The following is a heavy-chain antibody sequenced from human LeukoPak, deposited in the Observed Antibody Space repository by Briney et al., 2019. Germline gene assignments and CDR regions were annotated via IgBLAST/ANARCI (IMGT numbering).Heavy chain of an antibody. J-gene: IGHJ3*02. D-gene: IGHD2-15*01. V-gene: IGHV1-69*01. CDR3: ARGYCSGGSCYADAFDI. CDR2: IIPIFGTA. Sequence: SVKVSCKASGGTFSSYAISWVRQAPGQGLEWMGGIIPIFGTANYAQKFQGRVTITADESTSTAYMELSSLRSEDTAVYCCARGYCSGGSCYADAFDIWGQGTMVTVSS. CDR1: GGTFSSYA.